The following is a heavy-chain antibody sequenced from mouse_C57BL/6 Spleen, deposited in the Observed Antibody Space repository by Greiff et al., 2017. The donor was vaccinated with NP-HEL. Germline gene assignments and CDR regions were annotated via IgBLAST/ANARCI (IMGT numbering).Heavy chain of an antibody. CDR2: IDPETGGT. CDR1: GYTFTDYE. V-gene: IGHV1-15*01. Sequence: VQLQQSGAELVRPGASVTLSCKASGYTFTDYEMHWVKQTPVHGLEWIGAIDPETGGTAYHQKFKGKAILTADKSSSTAYMELRSLTSEDSAVYYCTRWLRGYAMDYWGQGTSVTVSS. J-gene: IGHJ4*01. D-gene: IGHD2-2*01. CDR3: TRWLRGYAMDY.